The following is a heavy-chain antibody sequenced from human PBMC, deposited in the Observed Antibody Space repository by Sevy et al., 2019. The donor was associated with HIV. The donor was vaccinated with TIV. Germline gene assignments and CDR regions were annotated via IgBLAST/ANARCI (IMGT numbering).Heavy chain of an antibody. CDR3: ANAYSGSYSHSYLYALDV. J-gene: IGHJ6*02. D-gene: IGHD1-26*01. CDR2: ISHDGINE. Sequence: QLGGSLRLSCIGSGFSFSYYGIDWVRQSPGKGLDWVALISHDGINEYYADSVKGRFTISRDNSKNTVYLEMNSLRNEDTAIYFCANAYSGSYSHSYLYALDVWGQGTTVTVSS. V-gene: IGHV3-30*18. CDR1: GFSFSYYG.